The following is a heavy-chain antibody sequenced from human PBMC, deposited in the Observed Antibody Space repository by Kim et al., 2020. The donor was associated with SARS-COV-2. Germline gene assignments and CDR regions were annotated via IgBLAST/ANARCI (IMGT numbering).Heavy chain of an antibody. CDR3: AKDLSTMIPVVSDY. D-gene: IGHD3-22*01. Sequence: ADSVKGRFTISRDNSKNTLYRQMNSLRAEDTAVYYCAKDLSTMIPVVSDYWGQGTLVTVSS. J-gene: IGHJ4*02. V-gene: IGHV3-23*01.